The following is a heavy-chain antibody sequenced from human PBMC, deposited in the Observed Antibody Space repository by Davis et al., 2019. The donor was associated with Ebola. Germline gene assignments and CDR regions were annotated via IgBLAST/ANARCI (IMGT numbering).Heavy chain of an antibody. CDR1: EFTFRSYW. Sequence: GESLKISCVASEFTFRSYWFHWVRQAPGKGLEWVSRIDTDGSTTNYADSVRGRFTISRDNAKNSLYLQMNSLRDEDTAVYYCASHYSSGWYYWFDPWGQGTLVTVSS. J-gene: IGHJ5*02. CDR3: ASHYSSGWYYWFDP. V-gene: IGHV3-74*01. D-gene: IGHD6-19*01. CDR2: IDTDGSTT.